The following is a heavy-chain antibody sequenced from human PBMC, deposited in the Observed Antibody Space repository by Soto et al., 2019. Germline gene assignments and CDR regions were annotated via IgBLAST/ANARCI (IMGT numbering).Heavy chain of an antibody. V-gene: IGHV3-30*18. CDR3: AKDNGSGCDWLRVGDASDI. J-gene: IGHJ3*02. CDR1: GFTFSSYG. CDR2: ISYDGSNK. Sequence: VQLVESGGGVVQPGRSLRLSCAASGFTFSSYGMHWVRQAPGKGLEWVAVISYDGSNKYYADSVKGRLTISGDNSKNTLYLQMNSLRGEDTAVYYCAKDNGSGCDWLRVGDASDIWGQGTMVTVSS. D-gene: IGHD5-12*01.